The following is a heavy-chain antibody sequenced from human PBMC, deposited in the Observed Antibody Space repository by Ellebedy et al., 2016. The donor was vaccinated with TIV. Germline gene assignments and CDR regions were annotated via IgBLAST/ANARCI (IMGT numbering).Heavy chain of an antibody. V-gene: IGHV4-59*12. Sequence: SETLSLXXTVSGGSISSYYWSWIRQHPGKGLEWIGYIYYSGSTYYNPSLKSRVTISVDKSKNQFSLKLSSVTAADTAVYYCARAEVDTNYYYGMDVWGQGTTVTVSS. CDR2: IYYSGST. J-gene: IGHJ6*02. CDR3: ARAEVDTNYYYGMDV. D-gene: IGHD5-18*01. CDR1: GGSISSYY.